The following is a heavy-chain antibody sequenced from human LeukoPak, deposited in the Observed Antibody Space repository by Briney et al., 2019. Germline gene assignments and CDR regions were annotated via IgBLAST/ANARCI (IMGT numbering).Heavy chain of an antibody. D-gene: IGHD3-9*01. J-gene: IGHJ5*02. CDR1: GFTFSTYA. CDR2: TSGSGGST. V-gene: IGHV3-23*01. CDR3: AKGSGFNHYIWFDP. Sequence: GGSLRLSCAASGFTFSTYAINWVRQVPGKGLEWVSGTSGSGGSTYYADSVKGRFTISRDNSKNTLSLQMNSLTVDDTALYYCAKGSGFNHYIWFDPWGQGTLVTVSS.